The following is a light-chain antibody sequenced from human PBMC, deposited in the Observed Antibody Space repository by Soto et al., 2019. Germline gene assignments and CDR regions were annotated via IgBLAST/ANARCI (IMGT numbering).Light chain of an antibody. Sequence: EIVLTQSPGTLSLSPGERATLSCRASQSVSSSYLAWYQQKPGQAPRLLIYGASSRATGIPDRFSGSGSGTDFTLTISRLEPEDFAVCYCQQYGSSPLTFGGGTKVDMK. CDR2: GAS. V-gene: IGKV3-20*01. CDR1: QSVSSSY. J-gene: IGKJ4*01. CDR3: QQYGSSPLT.